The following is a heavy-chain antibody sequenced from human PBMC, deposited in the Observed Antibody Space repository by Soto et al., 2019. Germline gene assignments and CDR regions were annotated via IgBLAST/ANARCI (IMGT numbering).Heavy chain of an antibody. CDR2: ISGSGGST. CDR3: AKGRLVVPAESWFDP. CDR1: GFTFSSYA. J-gene: IGHJ5*02. V-gene: IGHV3-23*01. D-gene: IGHD2-2*01. Sequence: PXVSLRLSCAAPGFTFSSYAMSWVRQAPGKGLEWVSAISGSGGSTYYADSVKGRFTISRDNSKNTLYLQMNSLRAEDTAVYYCAKGRLVVPAESWFDPWGQGTLVTVSS.